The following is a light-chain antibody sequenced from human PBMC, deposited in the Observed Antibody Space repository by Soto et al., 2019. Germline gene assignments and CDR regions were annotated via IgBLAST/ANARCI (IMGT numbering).Light chain of an antibody. CDR2: RNN. J-gene: IGLJ1*01. Sequence: QSVLTQPPSASGTPGQRVTISCSGSSSSIGSNYVYWYQQLPGTAPKLLIYRNNQRPSGVPDRFSGSKSGTSASLAISGLRSEDEADYYCAAWDDSLSVNYVFXTGTKVTVL. CDR3: AAWDDSLSVNYV. V-gene: IGLV1-47*01. CDR1: SSSIGSNY.